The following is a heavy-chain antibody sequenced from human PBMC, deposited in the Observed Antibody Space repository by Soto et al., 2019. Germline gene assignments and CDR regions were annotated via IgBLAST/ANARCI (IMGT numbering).Heavy chain of an antibody. D-gene: IGHD3-22*01. Sequence: SVKVSCKASGGTFSSYTISWVRQAPGQGLEWMGRIIPILGIANYAQKFQGRVTITADKSTSTAYMELSSLRSEDTAVYYCAGSGYYHNSGMDVWGQGTTVIVSS. CDR1: GGTFSSYT. CDR2: IIPILGIA. CDR3: AGSGYYHNSGMDV. V-gene: IGHV1-69*02. J-gene: IGHJ6*01.